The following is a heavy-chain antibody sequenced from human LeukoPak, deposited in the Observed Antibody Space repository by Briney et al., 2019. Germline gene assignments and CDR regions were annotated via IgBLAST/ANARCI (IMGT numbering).Heavy chain of an antibody. CDR2: ISSSSSYI. CDR3: ARAEYYYDSSGYYDFDY. V-gene: IGHV3-21*01. Sequence: GGSLRLSCAASGFTFSSYSMNWVHQAPGKGLEWFSSISSSSSYIYYADSVKGRFTISRDNAKNSLYLQMNSLRAEDTAVYYCARAEYYYDSSGYYDFDYWGQGTLVTVSS. J-gene: IGHJ4*02. CDR1: GFTFSSYS. D-gene: IGHD3-22*01.